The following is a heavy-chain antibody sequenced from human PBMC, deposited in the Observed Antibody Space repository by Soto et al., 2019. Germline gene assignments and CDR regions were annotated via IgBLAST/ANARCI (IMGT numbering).Heavy chain of an antibody. CDR1: GYTFTSYA. J-gene: IGHJ6*02. CDR2: INAGNGNT. D-gene: IGHD3-22*01. V-gene: IGHV1-3*01. Sequence: ASVKVSCNASGYTFTSYAMHWVRQAPGQRLEWMGWINAGNGNTKYSQKFQGRVTITRDTSASTAYMELSSLRSEDTAVYYCARDSSSGPPEYYYYGMDVWGQGTTVTVSS. CDR3: ARDSSSGPPEYYYYGMDV.